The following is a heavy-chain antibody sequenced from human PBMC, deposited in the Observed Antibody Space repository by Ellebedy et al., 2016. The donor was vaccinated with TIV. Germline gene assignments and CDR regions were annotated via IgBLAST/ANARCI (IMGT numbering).Heavy chain of an antibody. CDR1: GYSFTTYW. D-gene: IGHD2-2*01. CDR3: ARRGYCSSTSCSGRYGMDV. J-gene: IGHJ6*02. V-gene: IGHV5-51*01. CDR2: IYPGDSDT. Sequence: GESLKISCKGSGYSFTTYWIGWVRQMPGKGLEWMGIIYPGDSDTRYSPSFQGQVTTSADKSISTAYLQLSSLKASDTAMYYCARRGYCSSTSCSGRYGMDVWGQGTTVTVSS.